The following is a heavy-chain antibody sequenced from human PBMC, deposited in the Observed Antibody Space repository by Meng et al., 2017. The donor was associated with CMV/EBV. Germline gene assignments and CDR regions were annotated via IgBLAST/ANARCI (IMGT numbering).Heavy chain of an antibody. CDR2: INPNRGGT. J-gene: IGHJ3*02. Sequence: ASVKVSCKASGYTFTGYSMHWVRQAPGQGLEWMGWINPNRGGTNYAQKFQGRVTMTRDTSISTAYMELSRLRSDDTAVYYCARVRTIYNAFDIWGHGTMVTVSS. D-gene: IGHD1-1*01. CDR1: GYTFTGYS. CDR3: ARVRTIYNAFDI. V-gene: IGHV1-2*02.